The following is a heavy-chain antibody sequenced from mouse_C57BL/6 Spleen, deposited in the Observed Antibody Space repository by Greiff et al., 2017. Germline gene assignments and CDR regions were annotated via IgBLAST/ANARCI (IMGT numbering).Heavy chain of an antibody. CDR1: GYTFTSYW. J-gene: IGHJ3*01. D-gene: IGHD1-1*01. Sequence: QVQLQQPGAELVKPGASVKLSCKASGYTFTSYWMQWVKQRPGQGLEWIGEIDPSDSYTNYNQKFKGKATLTVDTSSSTAYMQLSSLTSEDSAVYDCARGLTDSSGAWFAYWGQGTLVTVSA. CDR2: IDPSDSYT. CDR3: ARGLTDSSGAWFAY. V-gene: IGHV1-50*01.